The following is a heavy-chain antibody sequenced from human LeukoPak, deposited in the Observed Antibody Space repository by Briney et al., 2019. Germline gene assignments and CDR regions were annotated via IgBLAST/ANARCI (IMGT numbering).Heavy chain of an antibody. Sequence: GGSLRLSCAGSGYDFSDYEMNWVRQAPGQRLEWISYISTSGGAIQYADSVKGRFTISRDNAKNSLYLQMNSLRAEDTAVYYCARGPLGGSGTIYYYGMDVWGQGTTVTVSS. D-gene: IGHD3-10*01. CDR3: ARGPLGGSGTIYYYGMDV. CDR2: ISTSGGAI. J-gene: IGHJ6*02. CDR1: GYDFSDYE. V-gene: IGHV3-48*03.